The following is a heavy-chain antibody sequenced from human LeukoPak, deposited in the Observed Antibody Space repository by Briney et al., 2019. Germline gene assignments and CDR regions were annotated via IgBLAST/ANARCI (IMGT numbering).Heavy chain of an antibody. CDR2: IVPIFGAA. Sequence: ASVKVSCKTSGTTFSSYRITWVRQAPGQGLEWMGRIVPIFGAANYARKFQGRVTITADESTSTAYMELSSLRSEDTAVYYCARGDPYGSVDYWGQGTLVTVSS. CDR3: ARGDPYGSVDY. CDR1: GTTFSSYR. J-gene: IGHJ4*02. V-gene: IGHV1-69*15. D-gene: IGHD3-10*01.